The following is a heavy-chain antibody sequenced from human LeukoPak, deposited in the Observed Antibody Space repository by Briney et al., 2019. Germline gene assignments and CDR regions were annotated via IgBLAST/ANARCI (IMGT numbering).Heavy chain of an antibody. Sequence: GASVKVSCKASGYTFTGYYLHWVRQAPGQGLEWMGWINPDTGDTNYAQRFQGRVSMTRDTSISTAYMDLSRLRSDDTAVYYCARDLHQDTYGTTLGDSWGQGTLVTVSS. CDR3: ARDLHQDTYGTTLGDS. D-gene: IGHD5-18*01. V-gene: IGHV1-2*02. CDR2: INPDTGDT. CDR1: GYTFTGYY. J-gene: IGHJ4*02.